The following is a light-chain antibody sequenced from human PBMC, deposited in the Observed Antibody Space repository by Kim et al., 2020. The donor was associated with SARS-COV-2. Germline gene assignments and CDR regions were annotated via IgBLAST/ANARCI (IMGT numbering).Light chain of an antibody. CDR3: MQALQTWT. CDR2: LGS. J-gene: IGKJ2*01. CDR1: QGLLHSNGYNY. V-gene: IGKV2-28*01. Sequence: GEPAAISCRASQGLLHSNGYNYLDWYLQKPGQSPQLLIYLGSSRASGVPDRFSGSGSGADFTLKISRVEAEDVGVYYCMQALQTWTFGQGTKLEI.